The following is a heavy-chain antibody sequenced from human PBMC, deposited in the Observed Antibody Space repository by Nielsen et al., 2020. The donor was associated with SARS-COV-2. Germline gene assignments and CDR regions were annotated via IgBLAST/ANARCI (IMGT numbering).Heavy chain of an antibody. CDR1: GFTFSSYS. J-gene: IGHJ4*02. V-gene: IGHV3-48*02. Sequence: GGSLRLSCAASGFTFSSYSMNWVRQAPGKGLEWVLYISSSSSTIYYADSVKGRFTISRDNAKNSLYLQMNSLRDEDTAVYYCARESDGDYRGDVWGQGTLVTVSS. CDR2: ISSSSSTI. D-gene: IGHD4-17*01. CDR3: ARESDGDYRGDV.